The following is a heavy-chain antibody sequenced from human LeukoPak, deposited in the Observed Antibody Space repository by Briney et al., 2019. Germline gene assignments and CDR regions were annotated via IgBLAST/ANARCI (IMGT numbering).Heavy chain of an antibody. CDR2: INHSGST. CDR3: ARGGRKRTVPQPVDY. Sequence: SETLSLTCAVYGGSFSGYYWSWIRQPPGKGLEWIGEINHSGSTNYNPSLKSRVTISVDTSKNQFSLKLSSVTAADTAVYYSARGGRKRTVPQPVDYWGQGTLVTVSS. CDR1: GGSFSGYY. V-gene: IGHV4-34*01. D-gene: IGHD1-1*01. J-gene: IGHJ4*02.